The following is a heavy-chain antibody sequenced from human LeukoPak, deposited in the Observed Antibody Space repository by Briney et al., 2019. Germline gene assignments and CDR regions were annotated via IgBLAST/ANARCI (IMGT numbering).Heavy chain of an antibody. V-gene: IGHV4-4*09. CDR3: ARRRTGTTHNWFDP. D-gene: IGHD1-1*01. CDR2: FYTSANT. CDR1: GASIRSYF. J-gene: IGHJ5*02. Sequence: SETLSLTCSVSGASIRSYFWSWIRQSPGRGLDWIGNFYTSANTIYNPSLQSRVTISVDTSKNEFSLRLTSVTAADTAVYYCARRRTGTTHNWFDPWGQGTLVSVSS.